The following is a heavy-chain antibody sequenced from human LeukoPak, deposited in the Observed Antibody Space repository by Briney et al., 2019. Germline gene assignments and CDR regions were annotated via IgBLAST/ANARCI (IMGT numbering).Heavy chain of an antibody. D-gene: IGHD3-22*01. J-gene: IGHJ3*02. CDR3: ARARRYYYDSSGYRHDAFDI. CDR2: IYYSGST. V-gene: IGHV4-59*01. Sequence: PSETLSLTCTVSGGSISSYYWSWIRQPPGKGLEWIGYIYYSGSTNYNPSLKSRATISVDTSENQFSLKLSSVTAADTAVYYCARARRYYYDSSGYRHDAFDIWGQGTMVTVSS. CDR1: GGSISSYY.